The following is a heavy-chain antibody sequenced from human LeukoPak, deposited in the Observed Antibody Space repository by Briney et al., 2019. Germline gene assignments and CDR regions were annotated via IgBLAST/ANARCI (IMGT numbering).Heavy chain of an antibody. CDR2: NVWNSGRI. V-gene: IGHV3-9*01. D-gene: IGHD1-26*01. CDR1: GFTFDDYD. CDR3: AKDSGTGRISFGMDV. Sequence: GGSLRLSCAASGFTFDDYDLHWVRHAPGKGVEGVSSNVWNSGRIVYADCGKGRFPISSDNAKTSLYLQMHSLRPEDTALYYCAKDSGTGRISFGMDVWGQGTTVTVSS. J-gene: IGHJ6*02.